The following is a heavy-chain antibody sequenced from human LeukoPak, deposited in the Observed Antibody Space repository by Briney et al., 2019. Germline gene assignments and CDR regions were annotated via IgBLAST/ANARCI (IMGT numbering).Heavy chain of an antibody. CDR3: ASSYGPFDY. Sequence: PGGSLRLSYAASGFTFSTYSMNWVRQAPGKGLEWLSYISSSGDTMSYADSVKGRFTISRDNAKTSLYLQMSSLRVEDTAVYYCASSYGPFDYWGQGTLATVSS. D-gene: IGHD3-10*01. V-gene: IGHV3-48*04. J-gene: IGHJ4*02. CDR1: GFTFSTYS. CDR2: ISSSGDTM.